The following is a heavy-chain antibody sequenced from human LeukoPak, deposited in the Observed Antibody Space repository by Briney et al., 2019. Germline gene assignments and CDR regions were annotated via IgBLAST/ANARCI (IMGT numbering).Heavy chain of an antibody. J-gene: IGHJ5*02. CDR2: FIPIFGSP. V-gene: IGHV1-69*05. CDR1: VPTFTSYA. CDR3: ASDNWGPES. Sequence: GSSVKVSCKATVPTFTSYAINWVRQAPGQGLAWMGGFIPIFGSPTYAQQFQGRVTFTTDESTYTAYMELSNLRSDDTAVYYCASDNWGPESWGQGTLVTVSS. D-gene: IGHD7-27*01.